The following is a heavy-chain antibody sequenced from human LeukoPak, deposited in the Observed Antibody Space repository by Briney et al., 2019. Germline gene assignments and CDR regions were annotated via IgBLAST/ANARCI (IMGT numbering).Heavy chain of an antibody. J-gene: IGHJ4*02. D-gene: IGHD3-10*01. CDR3: VRDTGSGNFYNRRYFDN. V-gene: IGHV3-21*01. CDR2: ISTTSSYI. Sequence: GGSLRLSCAASGFTVSSNYMSWVRQAPGKGLEWVSSISTTSSYIYYADSLKGRFTISRDNAKNSLYLQMNSLRAEDTAVYYCVRDTGSGNFYNRRYFDNWGQGTLVTVSS. CDR1: GFTVSSNY.